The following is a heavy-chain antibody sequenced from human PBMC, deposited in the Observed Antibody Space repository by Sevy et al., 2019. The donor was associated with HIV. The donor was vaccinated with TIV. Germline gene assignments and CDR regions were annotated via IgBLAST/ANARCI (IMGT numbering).Heavy chain of an antibody. CDR1: GYTFTDCY. Sequence: ASVKVSCKASGYTFTDCYMYWVRQAPGQGLEWMGWINPKSGATNYAQKFQGRVTMTRDTSISTAYMDLSRLRSDDTAVYYCTRDPSRAAAGCFDPWGQGTLLTVSS. V-gene: IGHV1-2*02. D-gene: IGHD6-13*01. CDR2: INPKSGAT. J-gene: IGHJ5*02. CDR3: TRDPSRAAAGCFDP.